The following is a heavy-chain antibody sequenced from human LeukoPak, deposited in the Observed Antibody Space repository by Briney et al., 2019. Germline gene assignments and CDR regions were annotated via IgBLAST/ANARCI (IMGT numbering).Heavy chain of an antibody. Sequence: GGSLRLSCAASGFTFSGSAMHWVRQASGKGLEWVGRIRSKANSYATAYAASVKGRFTISRDDSKNTAYLQMNSLKTEDTAVYYCTRHPSGGSFFDYYYYGMDVWGQGTTVTVSS. CDR1: GFTFSGSA. CDR3: TRHPSGGSFFDYYYYGMDV. V-gene: IGHV3-73*01. CDR2: IRSKANSYAT. J-gene: IGHJ6*02. D-gene: IGHD2-15*01.